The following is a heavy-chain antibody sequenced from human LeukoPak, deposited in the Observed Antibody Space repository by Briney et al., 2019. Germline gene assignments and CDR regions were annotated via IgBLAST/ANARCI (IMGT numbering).Heavy chain of an antibody. D-gene: IGHD4-17*01. CDR1: GFTFSSYG. CDR3: AKPLDYGDYHYYGMDV. J-gene: IGHJ6*04. CDR2: ISYDGSNK. Sequence: GGSVRLSCAASGFTFSSYGMHWVRQAPGKGLEWVAVISYDGSNKYYADSVKGRFTISRDNSKNTLYLQMNSLRAEDTAVYYCAKPLDYGDYHYYGMDVWGKGTTVTVSS. V-gene: IGHV3-30*18.